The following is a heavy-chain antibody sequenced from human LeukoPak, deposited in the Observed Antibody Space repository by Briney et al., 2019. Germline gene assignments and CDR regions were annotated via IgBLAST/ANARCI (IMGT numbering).Heavy chain of an antibody. J-gene: IGHJ4*02. D-gene: IGHD6-13*01. V-gene: IGHV3-23*01. CDR2: ISGSGGST. CDR1: GFTFSSYA. CDR3: AKPPYSSSWYYFDY. Sequence: GGSLRLSCAATGFTFSSYAMSWVRQAPGKGLEWVSAISGSGGSTYYADSVKGRFTISRDNSKNTLYLQMNSLRAEDTAVYYCAKPPYSSSWYYFDYWGQGTLVTVSS.